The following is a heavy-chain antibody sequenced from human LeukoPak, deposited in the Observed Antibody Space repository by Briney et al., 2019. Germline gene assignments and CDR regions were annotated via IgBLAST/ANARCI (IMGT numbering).Heavy chain of an antibody. CDR2: IYYSGST. D-gene: IGHD3-16*02. CDR1: GGSISSSSYY. J-gene: IGHJ5*02. Sequence: SETLSLTCTVSGGSISSSSYYWGWIRQPPGKGLEWIGIIYYSGSTYYNPSLKSRVTISVDTSKNQFSLKLSSVTAADTAVYYCARLSINWFDPWGQGTLVTVSS. CDR3: ARLSINWFDP. V-gene: IGHV4-39*01.